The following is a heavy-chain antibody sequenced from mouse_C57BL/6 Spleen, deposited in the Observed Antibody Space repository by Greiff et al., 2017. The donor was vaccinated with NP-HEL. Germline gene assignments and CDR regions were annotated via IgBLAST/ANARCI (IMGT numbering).Heavy chain of an antibody. Sequence: VQLQQSGPELVKPGASVKMSCKASGYTFTDYNMHWVKQSHGKSLEWIGYINPNNGGTSYNQKFKGKATLTVNKSSSTAYMELRSLTSEDSAVYYCARGVGGYYLFAYWGQGTLVTVSA. J-gene: IGHJ3*01. CDR1: GYTFTDYN. CDR2: INPNNGGT. CDR3: ARGVGGYYLFAY. V-gene: IGHV1-22*01. D-gene: IGHD2-3*01.